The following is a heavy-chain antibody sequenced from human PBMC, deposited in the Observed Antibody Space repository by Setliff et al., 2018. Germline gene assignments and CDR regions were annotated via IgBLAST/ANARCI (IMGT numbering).Heavy chain of an antibody. J-gene: IGHJ6*02. CDR3: ARSSPDGYNLGYYYYGMDV. CDR2: IIPILGIA. CDR1: GGTFSSYA. D-gene: IGHD5-12*01. Sequence: GASVKVSCKASGGTFSSYAISWVRQAPGQGLEWMGGIIPILGIANYAQKFQGRVTITADESTSTAYMELSSLGSEDTAVYYCARSSPDGYNLGYYYYGMDVWGQGTTVTVSS. V-gene: IGHV1-69*10.